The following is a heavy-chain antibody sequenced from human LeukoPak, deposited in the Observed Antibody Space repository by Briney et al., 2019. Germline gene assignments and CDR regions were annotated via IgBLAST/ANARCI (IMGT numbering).Heavy chain of an antibody. CDR1: GGPINGYY. CDR3: ARHVTGY. J-gene: IGHJ4*02. V-gene: IGHV4-59*08. CDR2: IYHSGST. Sequence: SETLSLTCTVSGGPINGYYWSWIRQTPGKGLEWIGYIYHSGSTNYNPSLKSRVTISIDTSKKQFSLKLNSVTAADTAVYYCARHVTGYWGQGTLVTVSS. D-gene: IGHD2/OR15-2a*01.